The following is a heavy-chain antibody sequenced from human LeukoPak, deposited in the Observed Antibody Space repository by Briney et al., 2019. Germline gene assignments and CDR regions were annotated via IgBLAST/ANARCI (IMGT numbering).Heavy chain of an antibody. D-gene: IGHD1-26*01. J-gene: IGHJ4*02. V-gene: IGHV4-59*01. Sequence: SETLSLTCSVSGGSINSGYWSWIRQPPGKGLEWIGLLYPSGNTNYNPSLKSRVTISVDTSRTQFSLKLSSMTAADTAVYYCAGGHYPLEYWGQGTLVTVSS. CDR1: GGSINSGY. CDR3: AGGHYPLEY. CDR2: LYPSGNT.